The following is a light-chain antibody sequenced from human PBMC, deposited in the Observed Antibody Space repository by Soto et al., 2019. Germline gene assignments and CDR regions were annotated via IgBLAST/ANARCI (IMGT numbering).Light chain of an antibody. J-gene: IGLJ1*01. CDR3: TSYTSSTTYV. Sequence: QSVLTQPASVSGSPGRSITISCTGTSSDVGSYNFVSWYQQHPGKAPKLMIYEVTNRPSGVSNRFSGSKSGNTASLTISGLQAEDEADYYCTSYTSSTTYVLATATKFTV. V-gene: IGLV2-14*01. CDR2: EVT. CDR1: SSDVGSYNF.